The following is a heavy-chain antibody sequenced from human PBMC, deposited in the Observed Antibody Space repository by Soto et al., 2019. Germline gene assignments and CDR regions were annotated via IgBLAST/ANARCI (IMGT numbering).Heavy chain of an antibody. Sequence: EASVKVSCKASGYTFTSYGISWVRQAPGQGLEWMGIINPSGGSTSYAQKFQGRVTMTRDTSTGTVYMELSSLGSEDTAVYYCARVGYSSSPYNWFDPWGQGTLVTVSS. J-gene: IGHJ5*02. CDR3: ARVGYSSSPYNWFDP. D-gene: IGHD6-6*01. V-gene: IGHV1-46*01. CDR2: INPSGGST. CDR1: GYTFTSYG.